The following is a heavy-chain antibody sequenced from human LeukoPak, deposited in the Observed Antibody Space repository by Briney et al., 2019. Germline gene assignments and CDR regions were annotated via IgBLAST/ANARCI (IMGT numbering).Heavy chain of an antibody. CDR3: ARDARDGYGGNPFDY. J-gene: IGHJ4*02. CDR1: GFTFSSHS. D-gene: IGHD4-23*01. Sequence: GGSLRLSCAASGFTFSSHSMNWVRQAPGKGLEWVSYISSSGSTIYYADSVKGRFTISRDNAKNSLYLQMNSLRAEDTAVYYCARDARDGYGGNPFDYWGQGTLVTVSS. CDR2: ISSSGSTI. V-gene: IGHV3-48*04.